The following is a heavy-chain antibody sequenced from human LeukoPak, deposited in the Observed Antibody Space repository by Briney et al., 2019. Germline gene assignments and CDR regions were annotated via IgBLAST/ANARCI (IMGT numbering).Heavy chain of an antibody. Sequence: PGRSLRLSCAASGFSFGSHWMSWVRQTPGKGLEWVAYIKQDGSEQKYVDSVKGRFTISRDNAKNSLYLQMNSLSAEDTAVYYCARDASYFQHWGQGTLVTVSS. V-gene: IGHV3-7*01. CDR1: GFSFGSHW. CDR3: ARDASYFQH. CDR2: IKQDGSEQ. J-gene: IGHJ1*01.